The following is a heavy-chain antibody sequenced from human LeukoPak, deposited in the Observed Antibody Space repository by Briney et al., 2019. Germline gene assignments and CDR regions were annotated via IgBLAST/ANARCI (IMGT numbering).Heavy chain of an antibody. CDR1: GFTFSSYE. Sequence: GGSLRLSCAASGFTFSSYEMNWVRQAPGKGLEWVSSISSSSSYIYYADSVKGRFTISRDNAKNSLYLQMNSLRAEDTAVYYCARAEYYDSSGYYLVEYYYYYYMDVWGKGTTVTVSS. CDR3: ARAEYYDSSGYYLVEYYYYYYMDV. J-gene: IGHJ6*03. V-gene: IGHV3-21*01. D-gene: IGHD3-22*01. CDR2: ISSSSSYI.